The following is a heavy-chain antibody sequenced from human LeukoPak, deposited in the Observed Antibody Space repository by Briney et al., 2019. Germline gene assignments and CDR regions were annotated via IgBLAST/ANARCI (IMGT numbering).Heavy chain of an antibody. J-gene: IGHJ4*02. Sequence: ASVKVSCKASGYTFTSYGISWVRQAPGQGREWMGWISAYNGNTNYAQKLQGRVTMTTDTSTSTAYMELRSLRSDDTAVYYCARDAPSLSSSWYVDDYWGQGTLVTVSS. V-gene: IGHV1-18*01. CDR1: GYTFTSYG. CDR3: ARDAPSLSSSWYVDDY. D-gene: IGHD6-13*01. CDR2: ISAYNGNT.